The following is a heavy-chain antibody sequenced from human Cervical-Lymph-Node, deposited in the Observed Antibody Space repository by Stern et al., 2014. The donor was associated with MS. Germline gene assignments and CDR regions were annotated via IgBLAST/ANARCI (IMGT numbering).Heavy chain of an antibody. Sequence: VQLVESGAEVKKPGASVKLSCKASGYTFTGYSMHWVRQAPGQGLEWVAWINPNSGSTNYAQKFQGWVTMTRDTSISTAYMELSRLRSDDTAVYYCARGGRSSGWSPPDAFDIWGQGTMVTVSS. CDR3: ARGGRSSGWSPPDAFDI. J-gene: IGHJ3*02. D-gene: IGHD6-19*01. V-gene: IGHV1-2*04. CDR2: INPNSGST. CDR1: GYTFTGYS.